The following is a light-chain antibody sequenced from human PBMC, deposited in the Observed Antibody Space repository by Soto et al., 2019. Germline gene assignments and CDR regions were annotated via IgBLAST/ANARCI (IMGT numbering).Light chain of an antibody. CDR3: SSYTSSSTSP. CDR1: SSDVGGYNY. CDR2: DVS. V-gene: IGLV2-14*01. Sequence: QSVLTQPASVSGSPGQSITISCTGTSSDVGGYNYVSWYQQHPGKAPKLMIYDVSNRPSGVSNRFSGSKSGNTASLTISGLQAEDEADYYCSSYTSSSTSPFGPGTKVTVL. J-gene: IGLJ1*01.